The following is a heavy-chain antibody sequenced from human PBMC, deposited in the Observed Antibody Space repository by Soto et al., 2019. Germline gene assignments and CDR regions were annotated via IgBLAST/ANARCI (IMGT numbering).Heavy chain of an antibody. Sequence: GGSLRLSCAASGFTFDNYGMNWVRQAPGKGLEWVSTVSGGSFNTYYADSVKGRFTISRDNSKNTLYLQMNSLRAEDTAVYYCAKFYSPEYDILIGGDKFDYWGRGTLVTVSS. CDR1: GFTFDNYG. J-gene: IGHJ4*02. V-gene: IGHV3-23*01. CDR2: VSGGSFNT. CDR3: AKFYSPEYDILIGGDKFDY. D-gene: IGHD3-9*01.